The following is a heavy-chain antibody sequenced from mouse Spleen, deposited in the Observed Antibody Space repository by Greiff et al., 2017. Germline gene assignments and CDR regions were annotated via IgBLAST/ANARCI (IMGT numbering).Heavy chain of an antibody. CDR3: TSSYSPDYFDY. V-gene: IGHV5-6-4*01. CDR2: ISSGGGNT. CDR1: GFTFSSYT. Sequence: EVKLVESGGGLVKPGGSLKLSCAASGFTFSSYTMSWVRQTPAKRLEWVATISSGGGNTYYPDSVKGRFTISRDKARNTLYLQMSSLRSEDTAMYYCTSSYSPDYFDYWGQGTTLTVSS. J-gene: IGHJ2*01. D-gene: IGHD2-10*01.